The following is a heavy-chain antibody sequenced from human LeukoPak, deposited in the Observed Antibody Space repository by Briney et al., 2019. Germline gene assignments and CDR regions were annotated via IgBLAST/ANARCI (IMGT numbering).Heavy chain of an antibody. V-gene: IGHV4-31*03. D-gene: IGHD3-22*01. CDR3: ARALYDSSGYSQDYYFDY. CDR2: IYYSGST. CDR1: GGSISSGGYY. Sequence: SETLSLTCTVSGGSISSGGYYWSWIRQHPGKGLEWIGYIYYSGSTYYNPSLKSRVTISVDTSKNQFSLKLRAVTAAEPAVYYCARALYDSSGYSQDYYFDYRGQRTLATVPS. J-gene: IGHJ4*02.